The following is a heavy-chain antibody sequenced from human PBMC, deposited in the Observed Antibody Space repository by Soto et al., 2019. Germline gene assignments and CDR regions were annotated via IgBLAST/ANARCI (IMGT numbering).Heavy chain of an antibody. CDR2: INPNSGGT. CDR3: AREPATAKPEGVDF. D-gene: IGHD1-1*01. Sequence: ASVKVSCKASGYTFSDYYIHWVRQAPGQGLEWMGWINPNSGGTKYAPKFQGGATMTRDTSITTAYMELSRLRSGDTAVYYCAREPATAKPEGVDFWGQGTLVTVSS. V-gene: IGHV1-2*02. CDR1: GYTFSDYY. J-gene: IGHJ4*02.